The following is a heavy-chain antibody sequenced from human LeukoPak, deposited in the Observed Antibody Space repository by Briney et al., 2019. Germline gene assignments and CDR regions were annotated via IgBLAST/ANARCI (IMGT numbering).Heavy chain of an antibody. CDR1: GFTFSSYG. J-gene: IGHJ4*02. D-gene: IGHD3-22*01. CDR2: IWYDGSNK. Sequence: PGGSLRLSCAASGFTFSSYGMHWVRQAPGKGLEWVAVIWYDGSNKYYADSVKGRFTISRDNSKNTLYLQMNSLRAEDTAVYYCAKSTRTGYYYDSSGYYPFDYWGQGTLVTVSS. V-gene: IGHV3-33*06. CDR3: AKSTRTGYYYDSSGYYPFDY.